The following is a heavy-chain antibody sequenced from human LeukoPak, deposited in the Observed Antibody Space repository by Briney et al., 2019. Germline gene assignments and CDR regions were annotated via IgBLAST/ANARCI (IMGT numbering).Heavy chain of an antibody. J-gene: IGHJ6*03. D-gene: IGHD2-2*01. V-gene: IGHV4-4*07. CDR3: ARGPLVDYYYYYMDV. CDR1: GGSISSYY. Sequence: SETLSLTCTVSGGSISSYYWSWIRQPAGKGLEWIGRIYTSGSTNYNPSLKSRVTISVDTSKNQFSLKLSSVTAADTAVYYCARGPLVDYYYYYMDVWGKGTTVTISS. CDR2: IYTSGST.